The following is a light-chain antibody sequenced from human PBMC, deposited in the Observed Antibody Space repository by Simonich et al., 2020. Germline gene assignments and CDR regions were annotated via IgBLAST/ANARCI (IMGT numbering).Light chain of an antibody. J-gene: IGLJ2*01. CDR1: SSDGGRYNL. V-gene: IGLV2-23*01. CDR3: CSYAGSSTVV. Sequence: QSALTQPASVSGSPGQSITISCTGTSSDGGRYNLVSWYQQHPGKAPKLMIYEGSKRPSGVSNRFSGSKSGNTASLTISGLQAEDEADYYCCSYAGSSTVVFGGGTKLTVL. CDR2: EGS.